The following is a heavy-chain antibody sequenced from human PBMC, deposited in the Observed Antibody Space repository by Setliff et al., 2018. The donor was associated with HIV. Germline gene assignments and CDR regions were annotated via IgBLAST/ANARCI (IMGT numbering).Heavy chain of an antibody. CDR1: ADTFTNCL. Sequence: ASVKVSCKASADTFTNCLINWVRQAPGQGLEWMGWINTDSGTPTYAKAFTGRFVFSLDTSVSTAFLQITSLKAEDTAVYYCARADHAVWGVYCTFFDSWGQGTLVTVSS. V-gene: IGHV7-4-1*02. J-gene: IGHJ5*01. CDR2: INTDSGTP. D-gene: IGHD3-3*01. CDR3: ARADHAVWGVYCTFFDS.